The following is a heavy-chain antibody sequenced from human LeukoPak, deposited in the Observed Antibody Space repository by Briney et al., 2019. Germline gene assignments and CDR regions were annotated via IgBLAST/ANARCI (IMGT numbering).Heavy chain of an antibody. V-gene: IGHV4-38-2*02. CDR1: GYSISSGFY. D-gene: IGHD4-17*01. CDR3: ARVNYGDYFDY. J-gene: IGHJ4*02. Sequence: PSETLSLTCTVSGYSISSGFYWGWIRQPPGEGLEGIGSIYHVGTTYYTPSLKSRLTISVDTSKNQFSLNLSSVTAADTAVYYCARVNYGDYFDYWGQGTLVTVPS. CDR2: IYHVGTT.